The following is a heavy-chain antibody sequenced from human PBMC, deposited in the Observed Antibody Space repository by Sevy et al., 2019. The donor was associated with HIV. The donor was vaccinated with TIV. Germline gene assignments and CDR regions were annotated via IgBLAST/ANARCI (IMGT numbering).Heavy chain of an antibody. J-gene: IGHJ4*02. Sequence: ASVKVSCKASGYTFTDYYMHWVRQAPGQGLEWMGRINPKSGGTNYAQKFQGRVTMTRDTSISTAYRELRRLRSDDTAVYYCARYCSSTSCYAPPFDYWGQGTLVTVSS. CDR1: GYTFTDYY. CDR3: ARYCSSTSCYAPPFDY. D-gene: IGHD2-2*01. V-gene: IGHV1-2*06. CDR2: INPKSGGT.